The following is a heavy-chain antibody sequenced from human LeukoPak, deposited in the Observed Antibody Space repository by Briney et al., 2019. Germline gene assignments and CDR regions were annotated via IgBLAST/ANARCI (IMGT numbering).Heavy chain of an antibody. CDR2: VSFDGKVQ. D-gene: IGHD6-19*01. J-gene: IGHJ4*02. Sequence: GGSLRLSCAASGFTFRSYGMHWLRQAPGKGLEWLGVVSFDGKVQYYGESVKGRLPISRDNSKNTLSLQMDSLRPEDTAVYYCTKEPKEKTSGWYFRYWGQGTLVTVSS. CDR3: TKEPKEKTSGWYFRY. CDR1: GFTFRSYG. V-gene: IGHV3-30*18.